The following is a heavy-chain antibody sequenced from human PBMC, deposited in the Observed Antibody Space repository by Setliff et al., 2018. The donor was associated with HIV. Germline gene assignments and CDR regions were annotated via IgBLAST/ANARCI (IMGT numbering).Heavy chain of an antibody. D-gene: IGHD2-15*01. J-gene: IGHJ3*02. CDR1: GYSFTNYG. V-gene: IGHV1-18*01. CDR3: ARDDVGYCSGGSCYHLFDTFDI. Sequence: ASVKVSCKASGYSFTNYGISWVRQAPGQGLEWMGWISSYNDNTNYALNLQGRVTMTTDTSASTAYMELRSLRSDDTAVYYCARDDVGYCSGGSCYHLFDTFDIWGQGTVVTVSS. CDR2: ISSYNDNT.